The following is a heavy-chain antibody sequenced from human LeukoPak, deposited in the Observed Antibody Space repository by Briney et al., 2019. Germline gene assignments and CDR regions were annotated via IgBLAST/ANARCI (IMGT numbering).Heavy chain of an antibody. CDR3: ARDTDCDSSGYTTV. CDR2: IYYSGST. J-gene: IGHJ4*02. D-gene: IGHD3-22*01. Sequence: SQTLSLTCTVSGGSISSGDYSWSWIRQPPGRGLEWIGYIYYSGSTYYNPSLKSRVTISVDTSENQFSLKLSSVTAADTAVYYCARDTDCDSSGYTTVWGQGTLVTVSS. V-gene: IGHV4-30-4*01. CDR1: GGSISSGDYS.